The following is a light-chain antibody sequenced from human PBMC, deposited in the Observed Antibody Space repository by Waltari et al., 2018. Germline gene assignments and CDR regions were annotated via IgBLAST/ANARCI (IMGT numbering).Light chain of an antibody. J-gene: IGLJ7*01. V-gene: IGLV2-11*01. CDR1: SSDVCNYNF. Sequence: QSALTQPRSVSASPGQSVTISCSGTSSDVCNYNFVSWYQQHPGTAPQLLIYEVSKRPSGVPDRFSGSKSGNTASLTISGLQTEDEADYYCCSYAGSYTFVFGGGTQLTVL. CDR2: EVS. CDR3: CSYAGSYTFV.